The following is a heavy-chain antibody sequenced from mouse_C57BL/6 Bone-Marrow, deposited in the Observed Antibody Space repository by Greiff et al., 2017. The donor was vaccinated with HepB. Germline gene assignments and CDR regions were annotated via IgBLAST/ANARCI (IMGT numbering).Heavy chain of an antibody. D-gene: IGHD1-1*01. Sequence: EVMLVESGGGLVQPGGSLKLSCAASGFTFSDYYMYWVRQTPEKRLEWVAYISNGGGSTYYPDTVKGRFTISRDNAKNTLYLQMSRLKSEDTAMYYCARHHYYGSSYWYFDVWGTGTTVTVSS. CDR3: ARHHYYGSSYWYFDV. J-gene: IGHJ1*03. CDR2: ISNGGGST. CDR1: GFTFSDYY. V-gene: IGHV5-12*01.